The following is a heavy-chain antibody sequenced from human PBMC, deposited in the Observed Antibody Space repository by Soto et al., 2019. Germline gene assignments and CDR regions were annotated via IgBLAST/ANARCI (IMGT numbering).Heavy chain of an antibody. V-gene: IGHV1-69*13. D-gene: IGHD3-22*01. CDR3: ARGYYGSSPTGYYYGMDV. J-gene: IGHJ6*02. CDR2: IIPIFGTA. CDR1: GGTFSSYA. Sequence: SVKVSCKASGGTFSSYAISWVRQAPGQGLEWMGGIIPIFGTANYAQKFQGRVTITADESTSTAYMELSSLRSEDTAVYYCARGYYGSSPTGYYYGMDVWGQGTTVTVSS.